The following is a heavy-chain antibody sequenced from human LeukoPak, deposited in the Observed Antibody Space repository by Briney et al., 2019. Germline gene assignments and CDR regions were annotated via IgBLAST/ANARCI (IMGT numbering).Heavy chain of an antibody. J-gene: IGHJ4*02. CDR1: GGSISSYY. CDR3: ARGVFSRSGYSSGSDY. CDR2: IYYSGST. V-gene: IGHV4-59*01. Sequence: SETLSLTCTVSGGSISSYYWSWIRQPPGKGLEWIGYIYYSGSTNYNPSLKSRVTISVDTSKNQFSLKLSSVTAADTAVYYCARGVFSRSGYSSGSDYWGQGTLVTVSS. D-gene: IGHD6-19*01.